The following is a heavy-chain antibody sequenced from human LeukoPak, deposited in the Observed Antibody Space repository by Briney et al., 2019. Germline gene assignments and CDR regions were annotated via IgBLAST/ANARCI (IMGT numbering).Heavy chain of an antibody. CDR1: GGSFSGYY. D-gene: IGHD1-26*01. J-gene: IGHJ4*02. CDR2: INHSGST. V-gene: IGHV4-34*01. Sequence: SETLSLTCAVYGGSFSGYYWSWIRQPPGKGLEWIGEINHSGSTNYNPSLKSRVTISVDTSKNQFSLKLSSVTAADTAVYYCARLGYSRSYYFDYWGQGTLVTVSS. CDR3: ARLGYSRSYYFDY.